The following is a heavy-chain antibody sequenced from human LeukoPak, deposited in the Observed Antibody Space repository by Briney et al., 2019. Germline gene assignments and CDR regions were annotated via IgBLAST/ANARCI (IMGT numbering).Heavy chain of an antibody. CDR1: GFTFSSYS. CDR3: ARGWYYYDSSGYPVYFDY. Sequence: GGSLRLSCAASGFTFSSYSMNWVRQAPGKGLEWVSSISSSSYIYYADSVKGRFTISRDNAKNSLYLQMNSLRAEDTAVYYCARGWYYYDSSGYPVYFDYWGQGTLVTVSS. CDR2: ISSSSYI. D-gene: IGHD3-22*01. V-gene: IGHV3-21*01. J-gene: IGHJ4*02.